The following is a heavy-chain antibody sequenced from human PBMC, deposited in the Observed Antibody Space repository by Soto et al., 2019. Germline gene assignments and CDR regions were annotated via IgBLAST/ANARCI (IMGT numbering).Heavy chain of an antibody. CDR3: SRGDCSNGVCYVNYYYGMDV. Sequence: ASVKVSCKASGYIFTNYGVGWVRQAPGQGLEWMGWISPYNGNTNYAQNIQGRVTLTTDTSTSTAFMELRSLRSDDTAVYYFSRGDCSNGVCYVNYYYGMDVWGQGTTVTVSS. D-gene: IGHD2-8*01. J-gene: IGHJ6*02. CDR1: GYIFTNYG. CDR2: ISPYNGNT. V-gene: IGHV1-18*01.